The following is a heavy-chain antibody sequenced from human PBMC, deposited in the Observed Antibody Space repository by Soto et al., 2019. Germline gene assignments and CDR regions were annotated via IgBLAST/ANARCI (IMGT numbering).Heavy chain of an antibody. CDR1: GGSISSSSYY. Sequence: SETLSLTCTISGGSISSSSYYWGWIRQPPGKGLEWIGSIYYSGSTYYNPSLKSRVTISVDTSKNQFSLKLSSVTAADTAVYYCVRRYCSSSSCYLDYWGQGTLVTVSS. CDR3: VRRYCSSSSCYLDY. J-gene: IGHJ4*02. CDR2: IYYSGST. V-gene: IGHV4-39*07. D-gene: IGHD2-15*01.